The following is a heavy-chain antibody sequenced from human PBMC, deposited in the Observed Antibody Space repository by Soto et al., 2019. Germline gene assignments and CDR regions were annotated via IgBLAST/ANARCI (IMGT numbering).Heavy chain of an antibody. CDR2: IYHSVST. CDR1: DYSSNNEDY. V-gene: IGHV4-38-2*02. J-gene: IGHJ4*02. Sequence: SETLSVTYTVSDYSSNNEDYWGSMQQPPVKGLEWIASIYHSVSTFYNTYLRSRVTISIDTYQNTLSQRLPPVPDADTAMYYCARTASHALGRINLFGSWGQGTLVTVSS. D-gene: IGHD3-10*01. CDR3: ARTASHALGRINLFGS.